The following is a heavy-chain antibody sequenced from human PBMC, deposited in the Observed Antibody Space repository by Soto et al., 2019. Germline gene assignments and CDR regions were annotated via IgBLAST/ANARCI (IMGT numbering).Heavy chain of an antibody. CDR3: ARAHSHGWFQHFDY. V-gene: IGHV5-51*01. J-gene: IGHJ4*02. CDR2: IYPGDSDT. D-gene: IGHD6-19*01. CDR1: GYMFANYW. Sequence: EVQLVQSGAEVKKPGESLKISCEASGYMFANYWIGWVRQMPGKGLEWMGIIYPGDSDTRYSPSFQGHVTISVDKSLSTAFLQWSSLEASDTAIYYCARAHSHGWFQHFDYWGQGTLVTVSS.